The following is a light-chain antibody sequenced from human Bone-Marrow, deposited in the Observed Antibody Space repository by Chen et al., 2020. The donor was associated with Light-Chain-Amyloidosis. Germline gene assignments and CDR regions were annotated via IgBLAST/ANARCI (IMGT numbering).Light chain of an antibody. CDR2: RDT. J-gene: IGLJ2*01. Sequence: SYELTQPPSVSVSPGQPARFTCPGDDLPTKYAYWYQQKPGQAPVLVIHRDTERPSGISERFSGSSSGTTATLTISGVQAEDEADDHCQSADSSGTYEVIFGGGTKLTVL. V-gene: IGLV3-25*03. CDR3: QSADSSGTYEVI. CDR1: DLPTKY.